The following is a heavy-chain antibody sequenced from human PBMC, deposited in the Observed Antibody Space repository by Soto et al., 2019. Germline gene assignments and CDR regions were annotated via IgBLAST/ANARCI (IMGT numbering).Heavy chain of an antibody. CDR2: IYYSGST. CDR1: GGSISSGVYY. D-gene: IGHD1-1*01. J-gene: IGHJ4*02. CDR3: ARSQLEVPGSLDY. V-gene: IGHV4-31*03. Sequence: QVQLQESGPGLVKPSQTLSLTCTVSGGSISSGVYYWSWIRQHPGKGLEWIGYIYYSGSTYYNPSLKSRVTIAVDTSKNQFSLKLSSVTAADTAVYYCARSQLEVPGSLDYWGQGTLVTVSS.